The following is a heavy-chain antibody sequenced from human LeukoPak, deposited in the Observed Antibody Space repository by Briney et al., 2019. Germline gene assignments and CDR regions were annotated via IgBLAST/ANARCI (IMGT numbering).Heavy chain of an antibody. J-gene: IGHJ4*02. Sequence: SETLSLTCTVSGGSISSYYWGWIRQPPGKGLEWIGSIYYSGSTYYNPSLKSRVTISVDTSKNQFSLKLSSVTAADTAVYYCASIVGATTDYWGQGTLVTVSS. V-gene: IGHV4-39*07. D-gene: IGHD1-26*01. CDR2: IYYSGST. CDR1: GGSISSYY. CDR3: ASIVGATTDY.